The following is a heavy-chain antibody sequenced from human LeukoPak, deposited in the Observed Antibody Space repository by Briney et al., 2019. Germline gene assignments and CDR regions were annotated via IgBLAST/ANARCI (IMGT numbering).Heavy chain of an antibody. D-gene: IGHD6-13*01. J-gene: IGHJ6*02. V-gene: IGHV3-9*01. CDR3: AKGIAAGYYYGMDV. CDR2: ISRNSGSI. Sequence: QTGGSLRLSCAASGFTFDDYAMHWVRQAPGKGLEWVSGISRNSGSIGYADSVKGRFTISRDNAKNSLYLQMSSLRAEDTALYYCAKGIAAGYYYGMDVWGQGTTVTVSS. CDR1: GFTFDDYA.